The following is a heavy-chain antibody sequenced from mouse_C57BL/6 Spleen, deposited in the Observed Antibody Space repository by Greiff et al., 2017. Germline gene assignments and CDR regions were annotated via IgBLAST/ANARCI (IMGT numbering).Heavy chain of an antibody. CDR2: IHPNSGST. V-gene: IGHV1-64*01. D-gene: IGHD4-1*01. J-gene: IGHJ4*01. Sequence: QVQLKQPGAELVKPGASVKLSCKASGYTFTSYWMHWVKQRPGQGLEWIGMIHPNSGSTNYNEKFKSKATLTVDKSSSTAYMQLSSLTSEDSAVYYCAKLRLDYAMDYWGQGTSVTVSS. CDR3: AKLRLDYAMDY. CDR1: GYTFTSYW.